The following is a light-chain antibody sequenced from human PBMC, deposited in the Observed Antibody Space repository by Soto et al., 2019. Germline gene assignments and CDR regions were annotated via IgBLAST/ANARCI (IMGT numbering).Light chain of an antibody. CDR2: EVT. Sequence: QSVLAQPASVSGSPGQSITISCTGTGSDVGGYDYVSWYQHHPGKAPKVMIYEVTNRPSGVSNPFSGSKSGNTASLTISGLLAEDEADYYCSSYTSSSTYVFGTGTKVTVL. V-gene: IGLV2-14*01. J-gene: IGLJ1*01. CDR1: GSDVGGYDY. CDR3: SSYTSSSTYV.